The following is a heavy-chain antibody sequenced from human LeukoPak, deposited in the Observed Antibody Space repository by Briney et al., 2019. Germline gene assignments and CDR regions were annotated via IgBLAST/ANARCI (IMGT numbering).Heavy chain of an antibody. CDR3: TRAPPYNWNFDY. CDR1: GFTFSNFE. D-gene: IGHD1-20*01. Sequence: GGSLRLSCAASGFTFSNFEMNWVRQAPGKGLEWVSYISSSGSTISYAGSVKGRFTISRDNAKHSLYLQMNSLRAEDTAVYYCTRAPPYNWNFDYWGQGTLVTVSS. V-gene: IGHV3-48*03. J-gene: IGHJ4*02. CDR2: ISSSGSTI.